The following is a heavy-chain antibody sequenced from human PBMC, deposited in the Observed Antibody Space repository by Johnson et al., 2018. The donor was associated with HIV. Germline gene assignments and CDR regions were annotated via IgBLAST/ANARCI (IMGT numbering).Heavy chain of an antibody. Sequence: LVESGGGLIQPGGSLRLSCAASGFTVSSNYMSWVRQAPGKGLEWVGRIKSQTDGVTTDYAAPVKGRFTISRDDSKNTLYLQMNSLKTEDTAVYYCTTGSSGSNAFDIWGQGTMVTVSS. CDR1: GFTVSSNY. CDR3: TTGSSGSNAFDI. V-gene: IGHV3-15*01. CDR2: IKSQTDGVTT. J-gene: IGHJ3*02. D-gene: IGHD3-22*01.